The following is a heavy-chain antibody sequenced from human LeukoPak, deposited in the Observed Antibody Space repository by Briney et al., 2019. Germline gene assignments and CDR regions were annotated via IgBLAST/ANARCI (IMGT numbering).Heavy chain of an antibody. CDR2: IIPILGIA. CDR1: GGTFSSYT. Sequence: SVKVSCKASGGTFSSYTISWVRQAPGQGLEWMGRIIPILGIANYTQKFQGRVTITADKSTSTAYMELSSLRSEDTAVYYCAREGIAAAGTLLDYWGQGTLVTVSS. CDR3: AREGIAAAGTLLDY. V-gene: IGHV1-69*04. J-gene: IGHJ4*02. D-gene: IGHD6-13*01.